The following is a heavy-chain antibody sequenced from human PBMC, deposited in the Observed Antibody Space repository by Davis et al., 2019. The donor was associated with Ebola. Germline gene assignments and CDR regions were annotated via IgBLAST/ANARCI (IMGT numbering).Heavy chain of an antibody. CDR2: IIPILGIA. CDR3: ARADILTGYRGVGYGMDV. J-gene: IGHJ6*02. CDR1: GGTFSSYA. V-gene: IGHV1-69*04. Sequence: SVKVSCKASGGTFSSYAISWVRQAPGQGLEWMGRIIPILGIANYAQKFQGRVTITADKSTSTAYMELSSLRSEDTAVYYCARADILTGYRGVGYGMDVWGQGTTVTVSS. D-gene: IGHD3-9*01.